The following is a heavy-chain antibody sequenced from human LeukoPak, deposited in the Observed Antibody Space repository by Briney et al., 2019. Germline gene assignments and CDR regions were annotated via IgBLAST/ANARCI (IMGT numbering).Heavy chain of an antibody. CDR1: GFTVSSNY. V-gene: IGHV3-53*01. D-gene: IGHD6-19*01. CDR3: ARGSGWFEDAFDI. Sequence: GGSLRLSCAASGFTVSSNYMSWVRQAPGKGLEWVSVIYSGGSTYYADSVKGRFTLSRDNSKNTLYLQMNSLRAEDTAVYYCARGSGWFEDAFDIWGQGTMVTVSS. J-gene: IGHJ3*02. CDR2: IYSGGST.